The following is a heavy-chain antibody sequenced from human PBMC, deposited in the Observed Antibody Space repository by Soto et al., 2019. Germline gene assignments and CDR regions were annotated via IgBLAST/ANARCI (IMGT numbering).Heavy chain of an antibody. CDR3: ARDAVAGTGYYYGMDV. D-gene: IGHD6-19*01. CDR1: GGSFSGYY. J-gene: IGHJ6*02. V-gene: IGHV4-34*01. CDR2: INHSGST. Sequence: SETLSLTCAVYGGSFSGYYWSWIRQPPGKGLEWIGEINHSGSTNYNPSLKSRVTISVDTSKNQFSLKLSSVTAADTAVYYCARDAVAGTGYYYGMDVWGQGTTVTVSS.